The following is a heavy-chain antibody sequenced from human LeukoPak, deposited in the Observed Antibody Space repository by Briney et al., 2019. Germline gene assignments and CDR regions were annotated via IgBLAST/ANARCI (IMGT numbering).Heavy chain of an antibody. V-gene: IGHV4-59*12. CDR1: GGSISSYY. CDR2: IYYSGST. Sequence: SETLSLTCIVSGGSISSYYWSWIRQPPGKGLEWIGYIYYSGSTKYNPSLKSRVTISVDRSKNQFSLKLSSVTAADTAVYYCARATTSCYGFCYYYGMDVWGQGTTVTVSS. J-gene: IGHJ6*02. D-gene: IGHD2-2*01. CDR3: ARATTSCYGFCYYYGMDV.